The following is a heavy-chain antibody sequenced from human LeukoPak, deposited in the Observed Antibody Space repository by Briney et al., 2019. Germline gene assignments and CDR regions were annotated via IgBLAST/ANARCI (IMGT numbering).Heavy chain of an antibody. Sequence: GSSVKVSCKASGGTFSSYAISWVRQAPGQGLEWMGRIIPILGIANYAQKFQGGVMITADKSTSTAYMELSSLRSEDTAMYYCARESYSGNPYFDYWGQGTLVTVSS. CDR2: IIPILGIA. J-gene: IGHJ4*02. D-gene: IGHD4-23*01. CDR1: GGTFSSYA. V-gene: IGHV1-69*04. CDR3: ARESYSGNPYFDY.